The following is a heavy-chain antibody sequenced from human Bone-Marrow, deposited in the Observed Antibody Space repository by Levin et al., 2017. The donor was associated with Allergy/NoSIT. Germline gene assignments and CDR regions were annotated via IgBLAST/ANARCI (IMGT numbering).Heavy chain of an antibody. D-gene: IGHD3/OR15-3a*01. V-gene: IGHV3-23*01. CDR1: GFIFSSYA. CDR2: ITDSGGRT. CDR3: VRGGLDYYFDH. Sequence: GESLKISCAASGFIFSSYAVTWVRQAPGKGLEWVSSITDSGGRTYYADSVKGRFSMSRDNSKNTVYLQMNSLRGDDTAIYYCVRGGLDYYFDHWGQGSLVTVSS. J-gene: IGHJ4*02.